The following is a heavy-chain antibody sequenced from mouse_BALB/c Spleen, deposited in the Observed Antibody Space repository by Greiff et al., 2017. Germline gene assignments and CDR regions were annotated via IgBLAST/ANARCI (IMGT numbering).Heavy chain of an antibody. CDR3: AREQAYYGNYGRFAY. V-gene: IGHV5-12-1*01. CDR2: ISSGGGST. J-gene: IGHJ3*01. CDR1: GFAFSSYD. D-gene: IGHD2-1*01. Sequence: EVMLVESGGGLVKPGGSLKLSCAASGFAFSSYDMSWVRQTPEKRLEWVAYISSGGGSTYYPDTVKGRFTISRDNAKNTLYLQMSSLKSEDTAMYYCAREQAYYGNYGRFAYWGQGTLVTVSA.